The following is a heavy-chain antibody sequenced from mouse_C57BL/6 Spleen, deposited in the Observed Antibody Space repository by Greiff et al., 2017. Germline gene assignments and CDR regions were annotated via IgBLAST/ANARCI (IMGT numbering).Heavy chain of an antibody. D-gene: IGHD1-1*01. V-gene: IGHV1-81*01. Sequence: QVQLQQSGAELARPGASVKLSCKASGYTFTSYGISWVKQRPGQGLEWIGEIYPRSGNTYYNEKFKGKATLTADKSSSTAYMELRSLTSEDSAVYFCARYTTVVATDYWGQGTTLTVSS. CDR3: ARYTTVVATDY. CDR2: IYPRSGNT. J-gene: IGHJ2*01. CDR1: GYTFTSYG.